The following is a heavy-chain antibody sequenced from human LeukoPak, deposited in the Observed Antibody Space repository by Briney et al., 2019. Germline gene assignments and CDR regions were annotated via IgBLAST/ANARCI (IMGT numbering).Heavy chain of an antibody. J-gene: IGHJ5*02. Sequence: ASVKVSCKVSGYTLTELSMHWVRQAPGKGLEWRGGFDPEDGETIYAQKFQGRVTMTRDTSISTAYMELSRLRSDDTAVYYCARDRGPLKLVPAAYGADPWGQGTLVTVSS. D-gene: IGHD2-2*01. CDR1: GYTLTELS. CDR2: FDPEDGET. CDR3: ARDRGPLKLVPAAYGADP. V-gene: IGHV1-24*01.